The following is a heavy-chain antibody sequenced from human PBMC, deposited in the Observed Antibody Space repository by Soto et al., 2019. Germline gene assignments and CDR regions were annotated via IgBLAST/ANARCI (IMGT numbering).Heavy chain of an antibody. CDR1: GFTFSSYE. CDR3: ARDSRYSYGSRYYGMDV. Sequence: PGGSLRLSCAASGFTFSSYEMNWVRQAPGKGPEWVSYISSSGSTIYYADSVKGRFTISRDNAKNSLYLQMNSLRAEDTAVYYCARDSRYSYGSRYYGMDVWGQGTTVTVSS. J-gene: IGHJ6*02. D-gene: IGHD5-18*01. CDR2: ISSSGSTI. V-gene: IGHV3-48*03.